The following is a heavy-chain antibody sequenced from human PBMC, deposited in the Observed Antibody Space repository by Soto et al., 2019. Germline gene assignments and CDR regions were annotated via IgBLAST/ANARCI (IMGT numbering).Heavy chain of an antibody. V-gene: IGHV4-38-2*02. CDR2: MYHSGST. J-gene: IGHJ5*02. D-gene: IGHD1-7*01. Sequence: ASETLSLTCTVSGYSISSGYYWGWIRQPPGKGLEWIGSMYHSGSTYYNPSLKTRVTVSGDTSKNQFSLKLSSVTAADTAVYYCARAKTVAGTTGWFDPWGQGTLVTVSS. CDR1: GYSISSGYY. CDR3: ARAKTVAGTTGWFDP.